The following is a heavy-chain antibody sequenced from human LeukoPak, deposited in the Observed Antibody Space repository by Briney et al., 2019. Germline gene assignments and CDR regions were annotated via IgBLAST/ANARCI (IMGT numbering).Heavy chain of an antibody. J-gene: IGHJ4*02. CDR1: GYTFTDYY. CDR3: AREYYDILTGYSFDY. V-gene: IGHV1-2*02. D-gene: IGHD3-9*01. Sequence: ASVKVSCKASGYTFTDYYMHWVRQAPGQGLEWMEWINPNSGGTNYAQKFQGRVTMTRDTSISTAYMELSRLRSDDTAVYYCAREYYDILTGYSFDYWGQGTLVTVSS. CDR2: INPNSGGT.